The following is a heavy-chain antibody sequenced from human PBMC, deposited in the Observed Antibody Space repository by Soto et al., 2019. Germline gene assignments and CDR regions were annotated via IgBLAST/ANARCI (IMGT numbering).Heavy chain of an antibody. V-gene: IGHV4-59*01. J-gene: IGHJ4*02. Sequence: SETLSLTCTASGGSIGTYYWNWVRQPPGKGLEWIGNIYYAGSTNYNPSLKSRVTISVDTSKNQFSLKLTSVTAADTAVYYCARPSVAVTWGPFDYWGQGTLGTVSS. CDR2: IYYAGST. CDR1: GGSIGTYY. CDR3: ARPSVAVTWGPFDY. D-gene: IGHD6-19*01.